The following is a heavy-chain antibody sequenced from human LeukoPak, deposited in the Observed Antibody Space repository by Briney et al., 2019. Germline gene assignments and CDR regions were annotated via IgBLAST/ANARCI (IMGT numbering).Heavy chain of an antibody. D-gene: IGHD4-17*01. Sequence: GGSLRLSCAASGFTFSSYAMSWVRQAPGKGLEWVSAISGSGGSTYYADSVKGRFTISRDNSKNTLYLQMNSLRAEDTAVYYCARDNDYGDLVDYWGQGTLVTVSS. CDR3: ARDNDYGDLVDY. CDR1: GFTFSSYA. CDR2: ISGSGGST. V-gene: IGHV3-23*01. J-gene: IGHJ4*02.